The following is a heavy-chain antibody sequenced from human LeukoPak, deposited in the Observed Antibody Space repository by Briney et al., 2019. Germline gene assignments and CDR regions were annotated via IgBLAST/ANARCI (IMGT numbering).Heavy chain of an antibody. CDR1: GFTFSNYV. D-gene: IGHD5-18*01. V-gene: IGHV3-23*01. CDR3: AKHGDTAMWLDY. J-gene: IGHJ4*02. Sequence: PGGSLRLSCAASGFTFSNYVMSWVRQAPGKVLEWVSGISGSGGSIYYADSVKGRFTISRDSSKNTLNLQMNSLRAEDTAVYYCAKHGDTAMWLDYWGQGTLVTVSS. CDR2: ISGSGGSI.